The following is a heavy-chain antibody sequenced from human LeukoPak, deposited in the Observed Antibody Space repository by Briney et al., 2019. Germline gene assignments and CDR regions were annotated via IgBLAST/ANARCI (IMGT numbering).Heavy chain of an antibody. V-gene: IGHV3-23*01. J-gene: IGHJ4*02. CDR3: ARQLGYCSDGTCYFEY. CDR1: GFTFSSYA. D-gene: IGHD2-15*01. CDR2: ISGNGGST. Sequence: GGSLRLSCPASGFTFSSYAMSWVRRTPGKGLEWVSAISGNGGSTYYADSVKGRFTISRDNSKNTLYLQMNSLRAEDTAVYYCARQLGYCSDGTCYFEYWGQGTLVTVSS.